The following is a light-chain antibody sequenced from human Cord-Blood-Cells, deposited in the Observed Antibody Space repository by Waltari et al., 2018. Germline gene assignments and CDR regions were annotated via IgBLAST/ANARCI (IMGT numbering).Light chain of an antibody. J-gene: IGKJ5*01. Sequence: EIVLTQSPATLSLSPGERATLSCRASQSVSSYLAWYQQQPGQAPRLLIYDASNRATGIHARFSGSGSGTDFTITISRLEPEDFAVYYCQQRSNWPPVTFGQGTRLEIK. CDR3: QQRSNWPPVT. V-gene: IGKV3-11*01. CDR1: QSVSSY. CDR2: DAS.